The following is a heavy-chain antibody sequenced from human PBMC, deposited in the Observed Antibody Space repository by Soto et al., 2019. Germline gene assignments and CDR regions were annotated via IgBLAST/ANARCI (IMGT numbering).Heavy chain of an antibody. Sequence: QVQLGQSGAEVKKPGSSVKVSCKSSGGTFSSYTISWVRQAPGQGLEWMGRIIPILGIANYAQKFQARVTITADKSTSTAYMELSSLRSEDTAVYYCARAYADYYDSSGYYYLAGWGQGTLVTVSS. CDR1: GGTFSSYT. J-gene: IGHJ4*02. CDR2: IIPILGIA. CDR3: ARAYADYYDSSGYYYLAG. V-gene: IGHV1-69*02. D-gene: IGHD3-22*01.